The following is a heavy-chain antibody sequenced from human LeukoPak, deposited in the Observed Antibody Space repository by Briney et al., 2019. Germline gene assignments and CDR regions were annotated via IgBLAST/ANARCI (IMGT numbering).Heavy chain of an antibody. V-gene: IGHV3-11*03. CDR3: ARKLGGAQCGGDCYFDH. Sequence: GGSLRLSCAASGFTFSSYALTWFRQAPGKGLEWIGYISSTGSYTTYADSVRGRFTISRDNAKNSLFLEMNNLRTEDTAVYYCARKLGGAQCGGDCYFDHWGQGTLVTVSS. CDR1: GFTFSSYA. J-gene: IGHJ4*02. D-gene: IGHD2-21*02. CDR2: ISSTGSYT.